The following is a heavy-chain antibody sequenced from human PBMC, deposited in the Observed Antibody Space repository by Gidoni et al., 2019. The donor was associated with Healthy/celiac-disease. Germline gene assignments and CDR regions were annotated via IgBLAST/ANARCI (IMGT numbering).Heavy chain of an antibody. D-gene: IGHD6-6*01. V-gene: IGHV4-38-2*01. CDR3: ARTLGSIAARQVDY. CDR2: SYHSGST. J-gene: IGHJ4*02. Sequence: QVQLQESGPGLVKPSETLSLTCAVSGSSLSSGYYWGWIRQPPGKGLECIGSSYHSGSTYYNPSLKSRVTISVDTSKNQFSLKLSSVTAADTAVYYCARTLGSIAARQVDYWGQGTLVTVSS. CDR1: GSSLSSGYY.